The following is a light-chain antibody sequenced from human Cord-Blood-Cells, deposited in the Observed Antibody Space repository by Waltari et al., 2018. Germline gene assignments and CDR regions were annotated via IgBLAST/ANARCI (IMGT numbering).Light chain of an antibody. J-gene: IGKJ1*01. CDR3: QQYNSYWT. V-gene: IGKV1-5*03. CDR1: QSISSW. CDR2: KAS. Sequence: DIQMTQSPSTPSASVGDRVTITCRASQSISSWLAWYQQKPGTAPKLLIYKASSLESGVPSRFSGSGSGTEFTLNISSLQPDDFATYYCQQYNSYWTFGQGTKVEIK.